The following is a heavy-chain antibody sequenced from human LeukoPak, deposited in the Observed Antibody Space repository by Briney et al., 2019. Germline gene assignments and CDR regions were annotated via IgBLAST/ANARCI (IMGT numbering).Heavy chain of an antibody. CDR1: GESFSDSY. CDR3: ARGEGGGSCYNN. Sequence: PSETLSLTCAVYGESFSDSYWSWIRRPPGKGLEWIGEIHHSGDTNHNPSLKSRVTISLDTSKNQFSLKLNSVTAADTATYYCARGEGGGSCYNNWGQGTQVTVSS. V-gene: IGHV4-34*01. D-gene: IGHD2-15*01. J-gene: IGHJ4*02. CDR2: IHHSGDT.